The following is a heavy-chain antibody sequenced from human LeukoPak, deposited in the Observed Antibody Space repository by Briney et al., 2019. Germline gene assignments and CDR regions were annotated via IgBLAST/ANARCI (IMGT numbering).Heavy chain of an antibody. J-gene: IGHJ4*02. V-gene: IGHV4-59*01. Sequence: SETLSLTCAVYGGSFSNYYWSWIRQPPGKGLEWIGYIYYSGSTNYNPSLKSRVTISVDTSKNQFSLKLSSVTAADTAVYYCASLRGYGDPFDYWGQGTLVTVSS. CDR1: GGSFSNYY. CDR3: ASLRGYGDPFDY. CDR2: IYYSGST. D-gene: IGHD4-17*01.